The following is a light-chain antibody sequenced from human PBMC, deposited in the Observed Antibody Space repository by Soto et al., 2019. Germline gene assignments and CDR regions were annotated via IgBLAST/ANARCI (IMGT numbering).Light chain of an antibody. V-gene: IGKV1-39*01. CDR3: QQSYTAPLT. CDR2: AAS. Sequence: DIQMTQSPSSLSASLGDRVAITCRASQSISTYLNWYQQKPGKAPNLLIFAASTLQSGGPSRFSGSGSGTDFTLTIRSLQPEDFATYYCQQSYTAPLTFGGGTKVDIK. J-gene: IGKJ4*01. CDR1: QSISTY.